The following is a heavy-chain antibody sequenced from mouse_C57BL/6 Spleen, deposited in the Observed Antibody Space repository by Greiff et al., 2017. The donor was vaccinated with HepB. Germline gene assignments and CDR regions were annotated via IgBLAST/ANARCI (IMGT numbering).Heavy chain of an antibody. CDR2: IYPGDGDT. J-gene: IGHJ2*01. D-gene: IGHD2-4*01. CDR1: GYAFSSYW. V-gene: IGHV1-80*01. CDR3: ARSEVYDYDGYYFDY. Sequence: QVQLKQSGAELVKPGASVKISCKASGYAFSSYWMNWVKQRPGKGLEWIGQIYPGDGDTNYNGKFKGKATLTADKSSSTAYMQLSSLTSEDSAVYVCARSEVYDYDGYYFDYWGQGTTLTVSS.